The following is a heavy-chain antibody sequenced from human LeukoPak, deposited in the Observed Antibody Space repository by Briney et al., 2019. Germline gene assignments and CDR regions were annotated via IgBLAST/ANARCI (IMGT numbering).Heavy chain of an antibody. CDR2: IGSNGIST. J-gene: IGHJ4*02. CDR1: GFTFCNYA. D-gene: IGHD1-26*01. V-gene: IGHV3-64D*06. CDR3: VKISYSGGYYFDY. Sequence: GGSLRLSCSASGFTFCNYAMHWVRQAPGKGLEFVSSIGSNGISTYYADSVKGRFTISRDNSKNTLYLRMSSLSPEDTAMSYCVKISYSGGYYFDYWGQGTLVTVSS.